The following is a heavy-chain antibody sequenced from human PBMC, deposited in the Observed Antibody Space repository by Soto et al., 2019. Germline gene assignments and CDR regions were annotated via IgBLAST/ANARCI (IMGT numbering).Heavy chain of an antibody. V-gene: IGHV2-26*01. CDR2: IFSNDGK. Sequence: QVTLKESGHVQVKPTETLTLICTVSGCSLTNARMGVSWIRQPPGKALEWLAHIFSNDGKSYSTSLKSRLTISKDTSKSHVVLTMTHINPVDTATFYCVRPTYGDYGWYFDLWGRGTLVTVSS. CDR3: VRPTYGDYGWYFDL. J-gene: IGHJ2*01. CDR1: GCSLTNARMG. D-gene: IGHD4-17*01.